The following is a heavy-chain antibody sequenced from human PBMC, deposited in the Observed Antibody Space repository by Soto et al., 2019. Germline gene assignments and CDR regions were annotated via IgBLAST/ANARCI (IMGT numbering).Heavy chain of an antibody. D-gene: IGHD3-22*01. J-gene: IGHJ4*02. V-gene: IGHV6-1*01. Sequence: QSPTLSLTCAISGDSVSSNSAAWNWIRQSPSRGLEWLGRTYYRSKWYNDYAVSVKSRITINPDTSKNQFSLQLNSVTPEDTAVYYCAREGWSAAAGQDYYDSSGEPYYFDYWGQGTLVTVSS. CDR3: AREGWSAAAGQDYYDSSGEPYYFDY. CDR1: GDSVSSNSAA. CDR2: TYYRSKWYN.